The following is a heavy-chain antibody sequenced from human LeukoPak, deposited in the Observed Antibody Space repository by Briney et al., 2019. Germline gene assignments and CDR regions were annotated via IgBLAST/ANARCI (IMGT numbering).Heavy chain of an antibody. CDR3: ARAANGDFDY. CDR2: IYHSGST. Sequence: SETLSLTCTVSGGSISSGGYYWSWLRQPPGKGLMWIGYIYHSGSTYYNPSLKSRVTISVDRSQNQFSLKLSSVTAADTAVYYCARAANGDFDYWGQGTLVTVSS. J-gene: IGHJ4*02. D-gene: IGHD3-10*01. V-gene: IGHV4-30-2*01. CDR1: GGSISSGGYY.